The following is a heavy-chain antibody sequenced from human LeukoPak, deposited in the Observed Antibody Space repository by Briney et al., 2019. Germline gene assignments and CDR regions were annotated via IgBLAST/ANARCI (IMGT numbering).Heavy chain of an antibody. CDR1: GFTFSSYA. CDR3: AKYVDVCSSTSCYRVFDY. Sequence: PGGSLRLSCAASGFTFSSYAMSWVRQAPGKGLEWVSVISHNGGITYYADSVRGRFTISRDNSKNTLYLQMNSLRAEDTAVYYCAKYVDVCSSTSCYRVFDYWGQGTLVTVSS. V-gene: IGHV3-23*01. CDR2: ISHNGGIT. D-gene: IGHD2-2*02. J-gene: IGHJ4*02.